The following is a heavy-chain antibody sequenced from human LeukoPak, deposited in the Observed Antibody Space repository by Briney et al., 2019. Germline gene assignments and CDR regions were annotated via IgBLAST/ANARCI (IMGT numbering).Heavy chain of an antibody. J-gene: IGHJ6*03. CDR2: TYYRSKWYN. V-gene: IGHV6-1*01. CDR3: ARSSDGSGSYYYYYYYMDV. Sequence: SQTLSLTCAISGDSVSSNSAAWNWIRQSPSRGLEWLGRTYYRSKWYNDYAVSVKSRITINPDTSKNQFSLQLNSVTPEDTAVYYCARSSDGSGSYYYYYYYMDVWGKGTTVTISS. D-gene: IGHD3-10*01. CDR1: GDSVSSNSAA.